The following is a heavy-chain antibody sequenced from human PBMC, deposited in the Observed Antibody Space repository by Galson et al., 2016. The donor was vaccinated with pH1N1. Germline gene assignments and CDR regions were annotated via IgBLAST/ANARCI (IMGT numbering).Heavy chain of an antibody. CDR3: VRESWRFGGDFDY. J-gene: IGHJ4*02. V-gene: IGHV3-33*01. CDR2: IWYDGSNQ. Sequence: PGKGLDWVALIWYDGSNQYYTDSVKGRFTISRDNSNNTLYLQMKSLRVEDTAVYYCVRESWRFGGDFDYWGQGTLVAVSS. D-gene: IGHD2-15*01.